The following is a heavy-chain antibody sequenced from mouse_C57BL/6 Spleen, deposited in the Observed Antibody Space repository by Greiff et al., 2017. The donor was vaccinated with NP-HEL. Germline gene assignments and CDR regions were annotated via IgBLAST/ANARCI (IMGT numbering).Heavy chain of an antibody. V-gene: IGHV1-18*01. CDR3: ARGWNYGSSYWDFDV. Sequence: EVQLQQSGPELVKPGASVKIPCKASGYTFTDYNMDWVKQSHGKSLEWIGDINPNNGGTIYNQKFKGKATLTVDKSSSTAYMELRSLTSEDTAVYYCARGWNYGSSYWDFDVWGTGTTVTVSS. J-gene: IGHJ1*03. CDR2: INPNNGGT. D-gene: IGHD2-2*01. CDR1: GYTFTDYN.